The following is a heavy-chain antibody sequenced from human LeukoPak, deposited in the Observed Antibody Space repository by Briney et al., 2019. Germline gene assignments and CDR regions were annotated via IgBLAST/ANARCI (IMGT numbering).Heavy chain of an antibody. CDR1: GGSISSGGYY. D-gene: IGHD4-17*01. Sequence: SETLSLTCTVSGGSISSGGYYWSWIRQHPGKGLEWIGYIYYSGSTCYNPSLKSRVTISIDTSKNQFSLKLSSVTAADTAVYYCARSYGDYGSQAFDIWGQGTMVTVSS. CDR2: IYYSGST. J-gene: IGHJ3*02. CDR3: ARSYGDYGSQAFDI. V-gene: IGHV4-31*03.